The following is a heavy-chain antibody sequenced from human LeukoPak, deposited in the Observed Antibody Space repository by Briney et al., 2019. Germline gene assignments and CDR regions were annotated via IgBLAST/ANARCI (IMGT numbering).Heavy chain of an antibody. D-gene: IGHD6-19*01. V-gene: IGHV4-4*02. J-gene: IGHJ4*02. CDR3: ARGATGWAVGY. CDR1: GGSISSNNW. CDR2: IYHSGNT. Sequence: SETLSLTCAVSGGSISSNNWWGWVRQPPGKGLEWIGEIYHSGNTNYNLSLKSRVTISVDKSKNQFSLKLTSVTAADTAVYFCARGATGWAVGYWGQGTLVTVSS.